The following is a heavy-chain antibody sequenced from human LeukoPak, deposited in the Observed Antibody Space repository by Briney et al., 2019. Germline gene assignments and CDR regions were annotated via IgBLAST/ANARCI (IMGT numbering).Heavy chain of an antibody. V-gene: IGHV4-38-2*01. J-gene: IGHJ4*02. CDR3: ARTINFCSGYIDY. D-gene: IGHD3-3*01. CDR1: GYSISSGYY. Sequence: SETLSLTCAVSGYSISSGYYWGWIRQPPGQGLGWIGSIYHSGSTYYNPSLKSRVAISVDTSKNQFSLKLSSVTAADTTVYYCARTINFCSGYIDYWGQGTLVTVSS. CDR2: IYHSGST.